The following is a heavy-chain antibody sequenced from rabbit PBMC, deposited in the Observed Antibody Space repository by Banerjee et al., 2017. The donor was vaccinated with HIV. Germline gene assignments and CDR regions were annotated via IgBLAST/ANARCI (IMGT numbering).Heavy chain of an antibody. CDR3: ARDGASNSGVAPNL. V-gene: IGHV1S45*01. J-gene: IGHJ4*01. CDR2: IYASSSST. D-gene: IGHD1-1*01. Sequence: QEQLVESGGGLVQPGESLKLSCKGSGIDFSSYGISWVRQAPGKGLEWIACIYASSSSTWVASWAKGRFAISKTSSTTVTLQMTSLTAADTATYFCARDGASNSGVAPNLWGQGTLVTVS. CDR1: GIDFSSYG.